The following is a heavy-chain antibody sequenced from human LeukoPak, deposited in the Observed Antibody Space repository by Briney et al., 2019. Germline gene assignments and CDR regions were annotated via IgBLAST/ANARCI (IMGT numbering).Heavy chain of an antibody. V-gene: IGHV3-21*01. CDR1: GFTFSSYS. J-gene: IGHJ4*02. Sequence: PGGSLRLSCAASGFTFSSYSMNWVRQAPGKGLEWVSSISSSSSYIYYADSVKGRFTISRDNAKNSLYLQMNSLRAEDTAVYYCARDPSLDIPMDYWGQGTLVTVSS. CDR3: ARDPSLDIPMDY. D-gene: IGHD2-21*01. CDR2: ISSSSSYI.